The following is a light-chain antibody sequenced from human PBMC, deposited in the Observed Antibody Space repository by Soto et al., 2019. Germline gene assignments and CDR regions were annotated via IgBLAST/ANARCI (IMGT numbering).Light chain of an antibody. J-gene: IGLJ2*01. Sequence: QSALTQPASVSGSPGQSITISCTGTSSDVGGYNYVSWYQQHPGKAPKLMIYEVSNRPSGVSNRFSGSKSGNTASLTISGLQAEDEADYHCSSYTSSSTLEGVVFGGGTKLTVL. CDR3: SSYTSSSTLEGVV. V-gene: IGLV2-14*01. CDR1: SSDVGGYNY. CDR2: EVS.